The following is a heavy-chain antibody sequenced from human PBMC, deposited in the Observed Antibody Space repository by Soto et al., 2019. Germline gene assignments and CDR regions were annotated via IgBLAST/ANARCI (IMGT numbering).Heavy chain of an antibody. Sequence: QVQLVESGGGVVQPGRSLRLSCAASGFTFSSYAMHWVRQAPGKGLEWVAVISYDGSNKYYADSVKGRFTISRDNSKNTLYLQMNSLRAEDTAVYYGARSTYYYDSSGAAFDYWGQGTLVTVSS. D-gene: IGHD3-22*01. CDR2: ISYDGSNK. CDR1: GFTFSSYA. J-gene: IGHJ4*02. V-gene: IGHV3-30-3*01. CDR3: ARSTYYYDSSGAAFDY.